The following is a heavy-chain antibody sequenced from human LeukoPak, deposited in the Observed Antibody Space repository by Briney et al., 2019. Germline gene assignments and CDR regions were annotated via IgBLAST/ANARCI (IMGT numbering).Heavy chain of an antibody. CDR2: IYYSGST. D-gene: IGHD5-18*01. V-gene: IGHV4-39*01. J-gene: IGHJ4*02. CDR1: GGSISSSSYY. CDR3: ARQYSYGSFDY. Sequence: SGTLSLTCTVSGGSISSSSYYWGWIRQPPGKGLEWIGSIYYSGSTYYNPSLKSRVTISVDTSKNQFSLKLSSVTAADTAVYYCARQYSYGSFDYWGQGTLVTVSS.